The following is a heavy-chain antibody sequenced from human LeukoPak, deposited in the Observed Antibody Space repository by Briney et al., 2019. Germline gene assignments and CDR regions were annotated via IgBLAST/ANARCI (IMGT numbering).Heavy chain of an antibody. CDR2: ISWNSGSI. V-gene: IGHV3-9*01. J-gene: IGHJ1*01. CDR1: GFTFDDYA. CDR3: AKDRGYCSSTSCDQYFQH. D-gene: IGHD2-2*01. Sequence: GRSLRLSCAASGFTFDDYAMHWVRQAPGKGLEWVSGISWNSGSIGCADSVKGRFTISRDNAKNSLYLQMNSLRAEDTALYYCAKDRGYCSSTSCDQYFQHWGQGTLVTVSS.